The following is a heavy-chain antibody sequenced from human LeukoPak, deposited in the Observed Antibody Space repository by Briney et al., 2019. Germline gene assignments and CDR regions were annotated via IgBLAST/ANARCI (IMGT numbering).Heavy chain of an antibody. CDR3: ANGLFFQVDTAMGTVPYFDY. CDR2: FDPEVRET. Sequence: ASVKLSCKVSGYTLTELSMHWVRQPPGKGLEWMGGFDPEVRETIYAQKFQGRVTMTDDTSTEADYMELSSLRSEDTAVYYCANGLFFQVDTAMGTVPYFDYWGQGTLVTVSS. D-gene: IGHD5-18*01. J-gene: IGHJ4*02. V-gene: IGHV1-24*01. CDR1: GYTLTELS.